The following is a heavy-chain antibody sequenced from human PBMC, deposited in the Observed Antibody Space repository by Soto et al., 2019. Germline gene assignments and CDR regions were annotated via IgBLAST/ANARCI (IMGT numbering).Heavy chain of an antibody. Sequence: SETLSLTCTVSGGSISSSSYYWGWIRQPPGKGLEWIGSIYYSGSTYYNPSLKSRVTISVDTSKNQFSLKLSSETAADTAVYYCARTTEGDFDYWGQGTLVTVSS. CDR1: GGSISSSSYY. J-gene: IGHJ4*02. V-gene: IGHV4-39*07. CDR2: IYYSGST. CDR3: ARTTEGDFDY.